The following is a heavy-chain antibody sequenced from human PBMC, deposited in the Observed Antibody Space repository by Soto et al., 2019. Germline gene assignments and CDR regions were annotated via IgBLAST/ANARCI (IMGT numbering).Heavy chain of an antibody. Sequence: GGSLRLSCAASGFTFSSYAMSWVRQAPGKGLEWVSAISGSGGSTYYADSVKGRFTISRDNSKNTLYLQMNSLRAEDTAVYYCAKELTRQQLLGGTEYENYFDYWGQGTLVTVSS. D-gene: IGHD6-13*01. J-gene: IGHJ4*02. CDR1: GFTFSSYA. CDR2: ISGSGGST. V-gene: IGHV3-23*01. CDR3: AKELTRQQLLGGTEYENYFDY.